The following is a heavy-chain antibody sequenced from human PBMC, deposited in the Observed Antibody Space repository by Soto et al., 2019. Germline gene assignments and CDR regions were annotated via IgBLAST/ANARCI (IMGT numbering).Heavy chain of an antibody. V-gene: IGHV1-69*02. D-gene: IGHD5-12*01. CDR3: ARRRDSGYAYFDY. CDR2: IIPILGIA. J-gene: IGHJ4*02. Sequence: ASVKVSCKASGGTFNSYTISWVRQAPGQGLEWMGRIIPILGIANYAQKFQGRVTITADKSTSTAYMELSSLRSEDTAVYYCARRRDSGYAYFDYSGQGTLVTVSS. CDR1: GGTFNSYT.